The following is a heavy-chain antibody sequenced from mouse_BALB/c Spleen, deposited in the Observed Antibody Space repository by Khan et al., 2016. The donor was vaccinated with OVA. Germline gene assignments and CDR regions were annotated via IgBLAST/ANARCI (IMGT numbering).Heavy chain of an antibody. V-gene: IGHV1-20*02. CDR2: INPHIGET. CDR1: GYSFTGYF. CDR3: TRIYRSYFDY. Sequence: VQLQQSGPELVRPGASVKISCKASGYSFTGYFMNWVMQSHGKSLEWIGRINPHIGETFYNQRFKDKATLTVDESSSTAYMELRSLASEDSAVYCCTRIYRSYFDYWGQGTTLTVSA. D-gene: IGHD1-1*01. J-gene: IGHJ2*01.